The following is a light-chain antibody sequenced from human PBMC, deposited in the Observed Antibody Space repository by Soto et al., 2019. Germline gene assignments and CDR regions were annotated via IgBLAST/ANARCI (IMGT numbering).Light chain of an antibody. V-gene: IGKV3-15*01. Sequence: EIVMTQSPATLSVSPGERATLSCRASQSVSTNLAWYQQKPGQAPRLLMYGASTRATGIPARFSGSGSGTEFTRTTSSPQSEDCAVYYCQQYHNRPPYTFGQGTKLEIK. CDR1: QSVSTN. CDR3: QQYHNRPPYT. J-gene: IGKJ2*01. CDR2: GAS.